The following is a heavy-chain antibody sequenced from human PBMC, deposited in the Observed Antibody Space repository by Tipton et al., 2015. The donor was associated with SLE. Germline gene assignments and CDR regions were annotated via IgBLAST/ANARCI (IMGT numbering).Heavy chain of an antibody. CDR2: ISAYIGDT. CDR3: ARQLPDYYYFMDV. V-gene: IGHV1-18*01. CDR1: GYTFTSYG. J-gene: IGHJ6*03. Sequence: QVQLVQSGAEVKKPGASVKVSCKASGYTFTSYGISWVRQAPGQGLEWMGWISAYIGDTNYAQRFQGRVTMTRDTSTSTVYMELSSLRSEDTATYYCARQLPDYYYFMDVWGEGTTVTVSS. D-gene: IGHD1-7*01.